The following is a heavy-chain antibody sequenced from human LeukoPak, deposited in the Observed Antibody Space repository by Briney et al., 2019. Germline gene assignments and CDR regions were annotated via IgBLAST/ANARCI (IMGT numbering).Heavy chain of an antibody. J-gene: IGHJ4*02. Sequence: GGSLRLSCAASGFTFSSCAMSWVRQAPGKGLEWVSAISGSGGSTYYADSVKGRFTISRDNSKNTLYLQMNSLRAEDTAVYYCAKDLRTGLVVIGFDYWGQGTLVTVSS. CDR1: GFTFSSCA. D-gene: IGHD3-22*01. V-gene: IGHV3-23*01. CDR2: ISGSGGST. CDR3: AKDLRTGLVVIGFDY.